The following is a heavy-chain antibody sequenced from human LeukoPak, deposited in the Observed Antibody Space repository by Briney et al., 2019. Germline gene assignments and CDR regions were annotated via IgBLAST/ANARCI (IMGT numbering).Heavy chain of an antibody. V-gene: IGHV4-31*03. D-gene: IGHD3-3*01. CDR1: GGSISSGGYY. CDR3: ARAGGFFSPFGY. J-gene: IGHJ4*02. CDR2: IYYSGST. Sequence: SETLSLTCTVSGGSISSGGYYWSWIRQHPGKGLEWIGYIYYSGSTYYNPSLKSRVTISVDTSKNQFSLKLSSVTAADTAVYYCARAGGFFSPFGYWGQGTLVTVSS.